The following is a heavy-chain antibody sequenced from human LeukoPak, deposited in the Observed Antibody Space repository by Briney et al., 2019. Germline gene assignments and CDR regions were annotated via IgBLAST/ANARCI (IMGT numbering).Heavy chain of an antibody. J-gene: IGHJ4*02. D-gene: IGHD3-22*01. Sequence: SETLSLTCTVSGGSISSSSYYWGWIRQPPGKGLEWIGSIYYSGSTYYNPSLKSRVTISVDTSKNQFSLKLSSVTAADTAVYYCAREGDYYDSSGYYYGFDYWGQGTLVTVSS. CDR2: IYYSGST. V-gene: IGHV4-39*01. CDR1: GGSISSSSYY. CDR3: AREGDYYDSSGYYYGFDY.